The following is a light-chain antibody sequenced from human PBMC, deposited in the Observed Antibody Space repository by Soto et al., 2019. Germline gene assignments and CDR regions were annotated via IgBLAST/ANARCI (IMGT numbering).Light chain of an antibody. CDR3: QQPGTSPIT. CDR2: GAS. CDR1: QSVSSSY. J-gene: IGKJ5*01. V-gene: IGKV3-20*01. Sequence: EIVCTQSPGTLSLSPGERATLSCRASQSVSSSYLAWYQQKPEQAPTLLIYGASSRATGIPDRFSGSVSGTDFTLTISRLEPEDFAVYYCQQPGTSPITSGQGTRLENK.